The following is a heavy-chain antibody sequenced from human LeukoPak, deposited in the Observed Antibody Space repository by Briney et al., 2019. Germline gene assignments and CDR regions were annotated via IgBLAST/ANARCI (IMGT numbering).Heavy chain of an antibody. Sequence: GRSLRLSCAASGFTFSTYAMHWVRQAPGKGLEWVAHMSYDEGTKYYADSVKGRFTISRDNSKNTLYLQTNSLRAEDTAFYYCARGGAYCRGDCPLDAFDPWGQGTMVTVSS. CDR1: GFTFSTYA. V-gene: IGHV3-30-3*01. D-gene: IGHD2-21*02. J-gene: IGHJ3*01. CDR3: ARGGAYCRGDCPLDAFDP. CDR2: MSYDEGTK.